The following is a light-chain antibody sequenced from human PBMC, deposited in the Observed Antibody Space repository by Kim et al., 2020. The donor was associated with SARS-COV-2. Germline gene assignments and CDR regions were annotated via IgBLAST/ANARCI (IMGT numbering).Light chain of an antibody. CDR2: NTK. J-gene: IGLJ3*02. CDR1: SGSVSTSNY. V-gene: IGLV8-61*01. Sequence: QTVVTQAPSFSVSPGGTVTLTCGLSSGSVSTSNYPSWYQQTPGQAPRTLIYNTKSRSSGVSDRFSGSIVGNKAVLTITGAQADDESDYYCVLYMDGGILRFGGGTQLTVL. CDR3: VLYMDGGILR.